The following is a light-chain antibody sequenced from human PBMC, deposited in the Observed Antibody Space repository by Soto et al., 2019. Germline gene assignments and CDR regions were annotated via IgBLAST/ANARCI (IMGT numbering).Light chain of an antibody. V-gene: IGKV1-33*01. J-gene: IGKJ5*01. CDR1: QNINNY. Sequence: DIQMTPSPSSLSASVGGRVTITFQASQNINNYLNWYQQKPGRAPKLLIYDASNLEAGVPSRFRGSGSGTDFTFTISRLQPEDIATYYCQQYENLPTFGQGTRLEIK. CDR2: DAS. CDR3: QQYENLPT.